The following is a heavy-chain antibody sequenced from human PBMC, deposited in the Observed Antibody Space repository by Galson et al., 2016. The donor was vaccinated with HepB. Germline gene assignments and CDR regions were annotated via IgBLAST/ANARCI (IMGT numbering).Heavy chain of an antibody. J-gene: IGHJ3*02. V-gene: IGHV3-74*03. CDR3: ARESPTTAGAFDI. Sequence: SLRLSCAASGFTFSSYWMNWVRQAPGKGLVWVSRINNDGSNTTYADSVKGRFTISRDNAKNTLYLQMNSLRAEDTAVYYCARESPTTAGAFDIWGQGTMVTVSS. D-gene: IGHD4-17*01. CDR2: INNDGSNT. CDR1: GFTFSSYW.